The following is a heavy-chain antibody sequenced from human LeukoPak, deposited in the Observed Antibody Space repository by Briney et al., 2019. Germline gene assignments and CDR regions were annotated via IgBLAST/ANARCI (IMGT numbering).Heavy chain of an antibody. J-gene: IGHJ4*02. CDR3: ARGAGVYYYDSSGYYPTEFDY. CDR1: GFTFSSYA. V-gene: IGHV3-30*04. Sequence: GGSLRLSCAASGFTFSSYAMHWVRQAPGKGLEWVAVISYDGSNTYYADSVKGRFTISRDNSKNTLYLQMNSLRAEDTAVHYCARGAGVYYYDSSGYYPTEFDYWGQGTLVTVSS. D-gene: IGHD3-22*01. CDR2: ISYDGSNT.